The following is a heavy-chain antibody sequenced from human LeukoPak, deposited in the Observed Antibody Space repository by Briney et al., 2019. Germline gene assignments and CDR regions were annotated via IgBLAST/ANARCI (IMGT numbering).Heavy chain of an antibody. CDR3: ARIGSSHYFDF. Sequence: ASVKVSCKASGYTFTDYYLHWVRQAPRQGLEWMGWINPNSGGTNYAQTFQGRVTMTRDTSITTAYLELSRLRSDDTAVYYCARIGSSHYFDFWGQGTLVTVSS. CDR2: INPNSGGT. CDR1: GYTFTDYY. J-gene: IGHJ4*02. V-gene: IGHV1-2*02. D-gene: IGHD2-2*01.